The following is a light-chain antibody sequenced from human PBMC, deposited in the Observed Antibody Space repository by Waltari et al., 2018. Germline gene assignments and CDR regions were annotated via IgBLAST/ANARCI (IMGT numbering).Light chain of an antibody. CDR1: QSISDY. Sequence: DIQMTQSPSSLSASVGDRVTITCRASQSISDYLNWYQQKPGGAPQLLIYGASSLQRGVPSRFSGSGLGTDFTLTISSLQPEDFATYYCQQSYTTPPTFGGGTKVEIK. J-gene: IGKJ4*01. CDR3: QQSYTTPPT. V-gene: IGKV1-39*01. CDR2: GAS.